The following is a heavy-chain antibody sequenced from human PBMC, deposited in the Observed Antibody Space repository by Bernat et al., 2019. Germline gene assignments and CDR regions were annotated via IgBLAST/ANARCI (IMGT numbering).Heavy chain of an antibody. CDR2: ISSSSSTI. Sequence: EVQLVESGGGLVQPGGSLRLSCAASGFTFSSYSMNWVRQAPGKGLEWVSYISSSSSTIYYADSVKGRFTISRDNAKNSLYLQMNSLRAEDTAVYYCASLALSSSGYPLDYWGQGTLVTVSS. D-gene: IGHD3-22*01. CDR3: ASLALSSSGYPLDY. J-gene: IGHJ4*02. CDR1: GFTFSSYS. V-gene: IGHV3-48*01.